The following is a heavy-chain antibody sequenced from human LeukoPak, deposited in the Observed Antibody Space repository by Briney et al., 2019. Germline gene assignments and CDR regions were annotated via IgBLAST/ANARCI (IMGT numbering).Heavy chain of an antibody. V-gene: IGHV1-69*01. CDR2: IIPIFGTA. CDR1: GGTFSSYA. CDR3: ARVEKGSGSYCPFDY. J-gene: IGHJ4*02. Sequence: SVKVSCKASGGTFSSYAIGWVRQAPGQGLEWMGGIIPIFGTANYAQKFQGRVTITADESTSTAYMELSSLRSEDTAVYYCARVEKGSGSYCPFDYWGQGTLVTVSS. D-gene: IGHD3-10*01.